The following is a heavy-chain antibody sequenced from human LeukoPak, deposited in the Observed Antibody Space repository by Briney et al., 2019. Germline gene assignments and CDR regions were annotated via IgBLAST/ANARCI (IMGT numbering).Heavy chain of an antibody. CDR3: AQADTITMIVVFVGALY. CDR1: GFTFSSYA. J-gene: IGHJ4*02. CDR2: ISGSGGST. D-gene: IGHD3-22*01. Sequence: GGSLRLSCAASGFTFSSYAMSWVRQAPGKGLEWVSAISGSGGSTYYADSVKGRFTISRDNSKNTLYLQMNSLRAEETAVYYCAQADTITMIVVFVGALYWGQGTIVTVSS. V-gene: IGHV3-23*01.